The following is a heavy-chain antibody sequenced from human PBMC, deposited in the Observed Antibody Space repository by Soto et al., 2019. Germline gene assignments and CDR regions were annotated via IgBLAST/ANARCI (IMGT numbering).Heavy chain of an antibody. CDR2: INPNSGGT. CDR1: GYTFTGYY. Sequence: GASVKVSCKASGYTFTGYYMHWVRQAPGQGLEWMGWINPNSGGTNYAQKFQGWVTMTRDTSISTAYMELSRLRSDDTAVYYCARDLRSTHDYIWGSYRYFDYWGQGTLLTVSS. J-gene: IGHJ4*02. CDR3: ARDLRSTHDYIWGSYRYFDY. D-gene: IGHD3-16*02. V-gene: IGHV1-2*04.